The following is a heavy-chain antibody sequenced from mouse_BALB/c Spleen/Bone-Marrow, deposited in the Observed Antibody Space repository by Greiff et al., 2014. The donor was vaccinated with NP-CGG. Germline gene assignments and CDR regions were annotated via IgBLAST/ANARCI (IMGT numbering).Heavy chain of an antibody. CDR3: ARQYDNFGVMDY. J-gene: IGHJ4*01. Sequence: EVQLVESGGDLVKPGGSLKLSCAASGFTFSRYGMSWVRQTPEKRLEWVANISFGGGYTYYPDNVKGRFTISKDNAKNTLYLQMSSLKSKDTAMYYCARQYDNFGVMDYWGQGTSVTVSS. V-gene: IGHV5-6*01. CDR1: GFTFSRYG. CDR2: ISFGGGYT. D-gene: IGHD2-1*01.